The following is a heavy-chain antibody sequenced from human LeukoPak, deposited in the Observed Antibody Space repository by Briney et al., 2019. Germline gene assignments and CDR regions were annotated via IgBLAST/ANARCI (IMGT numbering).Heavy chain of an antibody. D-gene: IGHD3-16*01. CDR2: INPNSGGT. J-gene: IGHJ4*02. Sequence: GASVKVSCKASGYAFTGYYMHWVRQAPGQGLEWMGWINPNSGGTNYAQKFQGRVTMTRDTSISTAHMELSRLRSDDTAVYYCARDRSRFLGLCYFDYWGQGTLVTVSS. CDR3: ARDRSRFLGLCYFDY. CDR1: GYAFTGYY. V-gene: IGHV1-2*02.